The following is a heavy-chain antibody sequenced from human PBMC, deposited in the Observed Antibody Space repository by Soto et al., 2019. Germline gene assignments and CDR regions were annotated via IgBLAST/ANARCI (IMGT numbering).Heavy chain of an antibody. D-gene: IGHD3-3*01. V-gene: IGHV1-18*04. J-gene: IGHJ6*02. Sequence: ASVKVSCKASGYTFTSYGISWVRQAPGQGLEWMGWISAYNGNTNYAQKLQGRVTMTTDTSTSTAYMELRSLRSDDTAVYYCARGPSGHYDFWSGYYPTPYGMDVWGQGTTVTAP. CDR2: ISAYNGNT. CDR1: GYTFTSYG. CDR3: ARGPSGHYDFWSGYYPTPYGMDV.